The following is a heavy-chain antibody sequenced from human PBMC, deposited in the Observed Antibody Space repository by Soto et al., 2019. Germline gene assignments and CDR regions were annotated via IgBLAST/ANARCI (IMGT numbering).Heavy chain of an antibody. CDR2: IYNSGTA. J-gene: IGHJ4*02. Sequence: SETLSLTCTVSGGSISSYYWSWIRQPPGKGLERIGYIYNSGTAFYNPSLKSRVTISIDTSENQFSLNLNSVSAADTAVYYCASSRKGGWTCDHWGQGIRVTVS. CDR1: GGSISSYY. V-gene: IGHV4-59*12. D-gene: IGHD6-19*01. CDR3: ASSRKGGWTCDH.